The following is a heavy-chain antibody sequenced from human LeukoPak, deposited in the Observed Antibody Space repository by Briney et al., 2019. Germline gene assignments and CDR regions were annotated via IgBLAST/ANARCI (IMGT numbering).Heavy chain of an antibody. CDR1: GFTFSNFG. Sequence: GGSLRLSCSASGFTFSNFGINWVRQAPGKGLEWVSCMDRHTNIYYADSVRRRFTISRDTAKTSVYLQMNSLTVEDTAVYYCVGDPTTNRFQYFQFWGQGALVTVSS. CDR2: MDRHTNI. V-gene: IGHV3-21*01. J-gene: IGHJ4*02. CDR3: VGDPTTNRFQYFQF. D-gene: IGHD1-14*01.